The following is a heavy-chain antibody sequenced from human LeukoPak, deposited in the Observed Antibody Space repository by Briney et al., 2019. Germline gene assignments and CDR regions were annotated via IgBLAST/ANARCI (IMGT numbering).Heavy chain of an antibody. J-gene: IGHJ3*02. V-gene: IGHV1-8*03. CDR2: MNPNSGNT. Sequence: ASVKVSCKASGYTFTSYDINWVRQATGQGLEWMGWMNPNSGNTGYAQKFQGRVTITRNTSISTAYMELSSLRSEDTAVYYCARATSGAAAPVGRAFDIWGQGTMVTVSS. CDR3: ARATSGAAAPVGRAFDI. D-gene: IGHD6-13*01. CDR1: GYTFTSYD.